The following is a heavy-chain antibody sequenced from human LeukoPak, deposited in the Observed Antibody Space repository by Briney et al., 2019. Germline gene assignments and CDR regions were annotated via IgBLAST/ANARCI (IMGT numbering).Heavy chain of an antibody. D-gene: IGHD4-17*01. CDR1: RFTFSTYA. CDR2: ISYDGSTK. J-gene: IGHJ4*02. V-gene: IGHV3-30-3*01. Sequence: PGGSLRLSCAASRFTFSTYAMHWVRQAPGKGLEWVAVISYDGSTKYYADSVKGRFTISRDNSKNTLYLQMNSLRAEDMGVYYCARSSMTTVTPYYFDYWGQGSLVTVSS. CDR3: ARSSMTTVTPYYFDY.